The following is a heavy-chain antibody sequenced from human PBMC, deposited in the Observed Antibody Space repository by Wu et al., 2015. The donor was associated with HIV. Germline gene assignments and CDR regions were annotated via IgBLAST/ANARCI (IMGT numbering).Heavy chain of an antibody. V-gene: IGHV1-8*01. J-gene: IGHJ5*02. CDR2: MNPKSGNK. Sequence: QVQLVQSGAEVKKPGASVRVSCQASGYTFTNYDISWLRQATGQGLEYMGWMNPKSGNKDYAQKFQDRISLTMKTSINTAYMELSSLRYEDTGMYYCARGGGFDPWGQGTLVTVSS. D-gene: IGHD1-26*01. CDR3: ARGGGFDP. CDR1: GYTFTNYD.